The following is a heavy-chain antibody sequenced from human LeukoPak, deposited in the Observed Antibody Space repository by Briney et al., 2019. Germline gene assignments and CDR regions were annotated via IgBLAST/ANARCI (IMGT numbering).Heavy chain of an antibody. CDR3: ARESTVVTQGYFDL. J-gene: IGHJ2*01. CDR2: IYYSGNT. V-gene: IGHV4-39*07. CDR1: GGSISSSSYY. Sequence: SETLSLTCTVSGGSISSSSYYWGWIRQPPGKGLEWIGTIYYSGNTYYNPSLKSRVTISVDTSKNQFSLKLSSVTAADTAVYYCARESTVVTQGYFDLWGRGTLVTVSS. D-gene: IGHD4-23*01.